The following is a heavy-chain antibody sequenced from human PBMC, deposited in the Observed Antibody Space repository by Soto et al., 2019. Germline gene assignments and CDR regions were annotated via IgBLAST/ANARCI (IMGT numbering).Heavy chain of an antibody. CDR2: INHSGST. Sequence: SETLSLTCAVYGGSFSGYYWSWIRQPPGKGLEWIGEINHSGSTNYNPSLKSRVTISVDTSKNQFSLKLSSVTAADTAVYYCARSPLQFMVRGRGVCYGMDVWGQGTTVTAP. D-gene: IGHD3-10*01. V-gene: IGHV4-34*01. J-gene: IGHJ6*02. CDR1: GGSFSGYY. CDR3: ARSPLQFMVRGRGVCYGMDV.